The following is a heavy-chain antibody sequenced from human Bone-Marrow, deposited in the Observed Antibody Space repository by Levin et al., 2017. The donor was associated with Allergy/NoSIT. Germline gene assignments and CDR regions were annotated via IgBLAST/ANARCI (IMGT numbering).Heavy chain of an antibody. CDR1: GFNFGDYA. J-gene: IGHJ4*02. D-gene: IGHD6-19*01. Sequence: GALRLSCTASGFNFGDYAMSWFRLAPGKGPEWVGFIRSKTFTGTPEYAASVKGRFTISRDDSKSVAHLQMNSLRAEDTAVYYCARDMGYSTGWGGFYFDYWGQGALVTVSS. V-gene: IGHV3-49*03. CDR2: IRSKTFTGTP. CDR3: ARDMGYSTGWGGFYFDY.